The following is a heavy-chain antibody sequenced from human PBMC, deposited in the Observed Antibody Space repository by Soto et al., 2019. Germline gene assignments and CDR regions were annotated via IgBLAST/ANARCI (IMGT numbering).Heavy chain of an antibody. J-gene: IGHJ4*02. CDR3: ASATYGGEFDY. CDR2: INAGNGNT. CDR1: GYTCASYA. D-gene: IGHD4-17*01. V-gene: IGHV1-3*01. Sequence: ASVKVSCKASGYTCASYAIHWVRQAPGQRLEWMGWINAGNGNTKYSQKFQGRVTITRDTSASTAYMELSSLRSEDTAVYYCASATYGGEFDYWGQGTLVTVSS.